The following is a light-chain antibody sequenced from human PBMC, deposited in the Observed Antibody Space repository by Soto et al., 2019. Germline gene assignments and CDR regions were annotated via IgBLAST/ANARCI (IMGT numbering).Light chain of an antibody. CDR3: HQYHSYSWT. J-gene: IGKJ1*01. V-gene: IGKV1-5*03. Sequence: DIQMTQSPSTLSASVGDRITKTCRASQSITTWLAWYQQKPGKAPKLLIYRASTLEVGVASRFSGSGSGTEFTLTISSLQPDDVATYYCHQYHSYSWTFGQGTKVDIK. CDR2: RAS. CDR1: QSITTW.